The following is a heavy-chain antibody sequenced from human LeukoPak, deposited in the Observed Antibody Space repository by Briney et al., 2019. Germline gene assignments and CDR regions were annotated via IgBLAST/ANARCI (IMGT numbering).Heavy chain of an antibody. CDR3: ARHLKWVGLPSPYYMDV. Sequence: SETLSLTCTVSGGSISSSSYYWGWIRQPPGKGLEWIGSIYYSGSTYYNPSLKSRVTISVDTSKNQFSLKLSSVTAADTAVYYCARHLKWVGLPSPYYMDVWGKGTTVTVSS. J-gene: IGHJ6*03. CDR2: IYYSGST. CDR1: GGSISSSSYY. D-gene: IGHD3-3*01. V-gene: IGHV4-39*01.